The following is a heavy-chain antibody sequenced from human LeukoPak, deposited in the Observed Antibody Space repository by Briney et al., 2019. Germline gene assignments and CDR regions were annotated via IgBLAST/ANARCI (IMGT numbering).Heavy chain of an antibody. Sequence: PGGSLRLSCAASGFTFDDYAMHWVRQAPGKGLEWVSGISWNSGSIDYADSVKGRFIISRDNAKNSLYLQMGSLSTEDTAFYYCAKEMDLSRYCSSTSCHPFDFWGREPWSPSPQ. V-gene: IGHV3-9*01. J-gene: IGHJ4*02. CDR1: GFTFDDYA. CDR3: AKEMDLSRYCSSTSCHPFDF. CDR2: ISWNSGSI. D-gene: IGHD2-2*01.